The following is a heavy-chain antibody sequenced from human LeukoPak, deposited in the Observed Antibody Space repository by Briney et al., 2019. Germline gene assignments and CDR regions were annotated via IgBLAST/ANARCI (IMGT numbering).Heavy chain of an antibody. D-gene: IGHD6-19*01. CDR1: GFTFSSYA. Sequence: PGGSLRLSCAASGFTFSSYAMSWVRQAPGKGLEWVSIISGSGDSTYYADSVKGRYTISRDNSKNTLSLQMNSLRAEDTAVYYCAKRGTGSSGWAFDYWGQGTLVTVSS. V-gene: IGHV3-23*01. CDR2: ISGSGDST. J-gene: IGHJ4*02. CDR3: AKRGTGSSGWAFDY.